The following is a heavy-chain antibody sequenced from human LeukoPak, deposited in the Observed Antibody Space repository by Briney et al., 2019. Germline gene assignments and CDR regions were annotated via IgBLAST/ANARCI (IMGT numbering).Heavy chain of an antibody. CDR1: GFTFSSYW. CDR2: IKQDGSEK. J-gene: IGHJ4*02. CDR3: ERGGYFDWLSF. Sequence: PGGSLRLSCAASGFTFSSYWMSWVRQAPGKGLEWVANIKQDGSEKYYVDSVKGRFTISRDNAKNSLYLQMNSLRAEDTAVYYCERGGYFDWLSFWGQGTLVTVSS. D-gene: IGHD3-9*01. V-gene: IGHV3-7*01.